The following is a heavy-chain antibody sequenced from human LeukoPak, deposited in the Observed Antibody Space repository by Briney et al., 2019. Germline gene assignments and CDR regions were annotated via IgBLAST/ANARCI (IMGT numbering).Heavy chain of an antibody. V-gene: IGHV4-34*01. D-gene: IGHD2-2*01. CDR1: GGSFSGYY. CDR2: INHSGST. CDR3: AREPDIVVVPAALDNWFDP. Sequence: SETLSLTCAVYGGSFSGYYWSWIRQLPGKGLEWIGEINHSGSTNYNPSLKSRVTISVDTSKNQFSLKLSSVTAADTAVYYCAREPDIVVVPAALDNWFDPWGQGTLVTVSS. J-gene: IGHJ5*02.